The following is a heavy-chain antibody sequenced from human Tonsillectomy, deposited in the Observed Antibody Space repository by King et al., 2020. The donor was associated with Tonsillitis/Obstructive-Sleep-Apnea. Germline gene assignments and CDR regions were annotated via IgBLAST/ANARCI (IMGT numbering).Heavy chain of an antibody. J-gene: IGHJ6*03. CDR3: ARFQAEYQPVWSYMDV. CDR1: GYTFTSYG. CDR2: IRAYNDNT. D-gene: IGHD2-2*01. Sequence: QLVQSGAEVKKPGASVKVSCKASGYTFTSYGITWVRQAPGQGLEWMGWIRAYNDNTNYSQKFQGRFTMTTDTSTSTAYMELRSLRSDDTAVYYCARFQAEYQPVWSYMDVWGKGTTVTVSS. V-gene: IGHV1-18*01.